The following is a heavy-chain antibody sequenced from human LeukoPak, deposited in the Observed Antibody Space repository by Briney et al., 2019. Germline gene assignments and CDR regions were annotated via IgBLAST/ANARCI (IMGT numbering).Heavy chain of an antibody. V-gene: IGHV4-31*03. CDR1: GGSISSGGFY. Sequence: SSETLSLTCTVSGGSISSGGFYWSWIRQHPGKGLEWIGYIYDSGSTDYNPSLKSRVTISVDTSKNQFSLKLSSVTAADTAVYYCARDRGDGSPYYDSRGAFDIWGQGTTVTVSS. CDR3: ARDRGDGSPYYDSRGAFDI. CDR2: IYDSGST. D-gene: IGHD3-22*01. J-gene: IGHJ3*02.